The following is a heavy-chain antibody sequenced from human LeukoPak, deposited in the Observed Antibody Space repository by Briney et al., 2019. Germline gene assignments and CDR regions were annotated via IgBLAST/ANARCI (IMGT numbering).Heavy chain of an antibody. CDR3: ARVIGSGWYRKDYYYYGMDV. Sequence: GGSLRLSCAVSGLTFSRYAMSWVRQAPGKGLEWVSSISSSSSYIYYADSVKGRFTISRDNAKNSLYLQMNSLRAEDTAVYYCARVIGSGWYRKDYYYYGMDVWGQGTTVTVSS. J-gene: IGHJ6*02. CDR1: GLTFSRYA. V-gene: IGHV3-21*01. D-gene: IGHD6-19*01. CDR2: ISSSSSYI.